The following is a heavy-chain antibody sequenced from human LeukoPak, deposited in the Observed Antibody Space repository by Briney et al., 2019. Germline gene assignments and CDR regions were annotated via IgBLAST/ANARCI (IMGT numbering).Heavy chain of an antibody. J-gene: IGHJ4*02. Sequence: ASVKVSCKASGYTFTGYYMHWVRQAPGQGLEWMGIINPSGGSTSYAQKFQGRVTMTRDTSTSTVYMELSSLRSEDTAVYYCARDFCIAAAGSLCYFDYWGQGTLVTVSS. V-gene: IGHV1-46*01. CDR1: GYTFTGYY. D-gene: IGHD6-13*01. CDR3: ARDFCIAAAGSLCYFDY. CDR2: INPSGGST.